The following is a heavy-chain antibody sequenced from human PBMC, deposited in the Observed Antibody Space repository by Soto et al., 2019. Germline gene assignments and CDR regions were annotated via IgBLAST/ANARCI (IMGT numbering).Heavy chain of an antibody. CDR3: ARRRYGDY. CDR2: TSARNGNT. Sequence: QVHLVQSGAEVKKPGASVKVSCKGSGYAFTTYGITWVRQAPGQGLEWMGWTSARNGNTNYAQKLQRRVTVTRDTPTSAAYVELRSLRSDDTAVYYCARRRYGDYWGQGALVTASS. CDR1: GYAFTTYG. V-gene: IGHV1-18*01. J-gene: IGHJ4*02. D-gene: IGHD1-1*01.